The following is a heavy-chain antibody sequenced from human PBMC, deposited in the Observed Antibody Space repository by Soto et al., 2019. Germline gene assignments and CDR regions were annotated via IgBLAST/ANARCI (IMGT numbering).Heavy chain of an antibody. CDR2: IKQDGSEK. J-gene: IGHJ4*02. D-gene: IGHD2-2*01. V-gene: IGHV3-7*01. Sequence: EVQVVESGGGLVQPGGSLRLSCAASGFIFRNYWMSWVRQAPGKGLEWVANIKQDGSEKHYVDSVKGRCIISRDNADNSLYLQMNSLRAEDTAVYYCAKHNLYCSSTNCFVFDYWGQGTLVTVSS. CDR3: AKHNLYCSSTNCFVFDY. CDR1: GFIFRNYW.